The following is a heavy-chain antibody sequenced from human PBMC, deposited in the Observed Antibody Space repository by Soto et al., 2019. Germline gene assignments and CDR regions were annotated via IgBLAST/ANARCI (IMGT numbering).Heavy chain of an antibody. V-gene: IGHV3-9*01. D-gene: IGHD6-13*01. CDR3: AKDSSSAAGPYYYYYYMDV. Sequence: ESGGGLVQPGRSLRLSCAASGFTFDDYAMHWVRQAPGKGLEWVSGISWNSGSIGYADSVKGRFTISRDNAKNSLYLQMNSLRAEDTALYYCAKDSSSAAGPYYYYYYMDVWGKGTTVTVSS. CDR1: GFTFDDYA. J-gene: IGHJ6*03. CDR2: ISWNSGSI.